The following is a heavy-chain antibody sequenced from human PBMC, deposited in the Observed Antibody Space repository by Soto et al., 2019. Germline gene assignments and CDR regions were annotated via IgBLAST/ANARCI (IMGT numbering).Heavy chain of an antibody. V-gene: IGHV1-18*01. Sequence: GASVKVSCKASGYTFTSYGISWVRQAPGQGLEWMGWISAYNGNTNYAQKLQGRVTMTTDTSTSTAYMELRSLRSDDTAVYYCARDRAIVVVVAAPDWFDPWGQGTLVTVSS. CDR3: ARDRAIVVVVAAPDWFDP. CDR1: GYTFTSYG. D-gene: IGHD2-15*01. CDR2: ISAYNGNT. J-gene: IGHJ5*02.